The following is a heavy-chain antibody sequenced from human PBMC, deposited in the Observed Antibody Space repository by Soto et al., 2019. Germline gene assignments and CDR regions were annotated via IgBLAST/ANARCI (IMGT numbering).Heavy chain of an antibody. CDR1: GGTFSSYS. CDR2: IIPIFGTA. CDR3: ARDGGNHCGGIAY. D-gene: IGHD1-26*01. V-gene: IGHV1-69*01. Sequence: QVQLVQSGAEVKKPGSSVKVSCKASGGTFSSYSINWVRQAPGQGLEWMGEIIPIFGTANYAQKFQGRVTITADESTTPADMELSSIRSEDTDVYYCARDGGNHCGGIAYWGQGTLVTVSS. J-gene: IGHJ4*02.